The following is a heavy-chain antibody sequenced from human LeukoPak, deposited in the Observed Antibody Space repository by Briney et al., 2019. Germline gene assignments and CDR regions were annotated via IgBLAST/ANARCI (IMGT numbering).Heavy chain of an antibody. CDR1: GGSISSYY. J-gene: IGHJ4*02. Sequence: SETLSLTCTVSGGSISSYYWSWIRQPPGKGLEWIGYIYYSGSTNYNPSLKSRVTISIDTSKNQFSLKLSSVTAADTAVYYCARNYGGNSPFDYWGQGTLVTVSS. CDR3: ARNYGGNSPFDY. CDR2: IYYSGST. V-gene: IGHV4-59*01. D-gene: IGHD4-23*01.